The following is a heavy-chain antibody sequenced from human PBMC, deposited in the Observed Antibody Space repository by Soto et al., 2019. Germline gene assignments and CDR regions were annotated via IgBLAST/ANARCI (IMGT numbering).Heavy chain of an antibody. Sequence: GGSLRLSCAASGSTFSSYAMSWVRQAPGKGLEWVSAISGSGGSTYYADSVKGRFTISRDNSKNTLYLQMNSLRAEDTAVYYCAKAYDSSGYYDAFDIWGQGTMVTVSS. J-gene: IGHJ3*02. CDR2: ISGSGGST. CDR1: GSTFSSYA. V-gene: IGHV3-23*01. D-gene: IGHD3-22*01. CDR3: AKAYDSSGYYDAFDI.